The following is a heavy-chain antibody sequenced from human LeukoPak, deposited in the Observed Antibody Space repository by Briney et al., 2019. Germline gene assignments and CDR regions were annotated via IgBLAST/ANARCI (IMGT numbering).Heavy chain of an antibody. J-gene: IGHJ4*02. CDR1: GFTFSTYA. Sequence: GGSLRLSCAASGFTFSTYAMHWVRQAPGKGLEWVAVISYDTSNKYYADSVKGRFTISRDNSKNTLYLQMNSLRAEDTAVYYCARGAHDFWSGIDYWGQGTLVTVSS. D-gene: IGHD3-3*01. V-gene: IGHV3-30-3*01. CDR2: ISYDTSNK. CDR3: ARGAHDFWSGIDY.